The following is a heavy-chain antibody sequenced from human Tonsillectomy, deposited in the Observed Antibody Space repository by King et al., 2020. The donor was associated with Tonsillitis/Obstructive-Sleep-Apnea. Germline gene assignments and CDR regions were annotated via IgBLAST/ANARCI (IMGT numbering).Heavy chain of an antibody. D-gene: IGHD1-26*01. V-gene: IGHV3-48*03. J-gene: IGHJ4*02. CDR3: ARDVSGVGATPDY. CDR2: ISSSGSTI. Sequence: VQLVESGGGLVQPGGSLRLSCAASGFTFSNYEMNWVRQAPGKGLEWVSYISSSGSTIYYADSVKGRLTISRDNARSSVYLQMNSLRADDTAVYYCARDVSGVGATPDYWGQGTLVTVSS. CDR1: GFTFSNYE.